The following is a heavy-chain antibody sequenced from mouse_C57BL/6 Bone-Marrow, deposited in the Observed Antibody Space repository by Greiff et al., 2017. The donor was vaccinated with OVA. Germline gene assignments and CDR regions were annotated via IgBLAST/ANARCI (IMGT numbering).Heavy chain of an antibody. V-gene: IGHV1-15*01. CDR1: GYTFTDYE. CDR3: TRSYSNYGDFDY. D-gene: IGHD2-5*01. Sequence: QVQLQQSGAELVRPGASVTLSCKASGYTFTDYEMHWVKQTPVHGLEWIGAIDPETGGTAYNQKFKGKAILTADKSSSTAYMELRSLTSEDSAFYYGTRSYSNYGDFDYWGQGTTLTVSS. CDR2: IDPETGGT. J-gene: IGHJ2*01.